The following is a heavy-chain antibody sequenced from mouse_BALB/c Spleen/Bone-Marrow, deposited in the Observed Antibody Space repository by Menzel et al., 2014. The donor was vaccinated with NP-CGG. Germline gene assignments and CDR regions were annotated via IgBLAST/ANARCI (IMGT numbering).Heavy chain of an antibody. D-gene: IGHD2-4*01. V-gene: IGHV1S127*01. CDR3: ASSTMITDYYAMDY. Sequence: QVQLQHSGPELVRPGASVKMSCKASGYTFTSYWMHWVKQRPGQGLEWIGMIDPSNSETRLNRKFKDKATLNVGKSSNTAYMQLSSLTSEDSAVYYCASSTMITDYYAMDYWGQGTSVTVSS. J-gene: IGHJ4*01. CDR1: GYTFTSYW. CDR2: IDPSNSET.